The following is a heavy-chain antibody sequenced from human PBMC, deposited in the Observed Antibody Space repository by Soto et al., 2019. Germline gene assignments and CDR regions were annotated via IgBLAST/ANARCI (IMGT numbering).Heavy chain of an antibody. CDR2: IYSSGKT. J-gene: IGHJ4*02. V-gene: IGHV4-31*03. D-gene: IGHD2-15*01. CDR1: GVSISSGNYY. CDR3: ARVPEAVVGGGFGYFES. Sequence: QVHLQESGPGLVKPSQTLSLTCTVSGVSISSGNYYWSWIRQYPGKGLEWIGNIYSSGKTYYNPSLRRRVTIQDDLSKNQFSDKLGAVTAADTSVYYCARVPEAVVGGGFGYFESWGQGTLVTVSS.